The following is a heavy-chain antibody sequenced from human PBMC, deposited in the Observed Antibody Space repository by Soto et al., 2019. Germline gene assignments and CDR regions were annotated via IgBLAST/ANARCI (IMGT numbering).Heavy chain of an antibody. V-gene: IGHV1-46*01. Sequence: QVQLVQSGAEVKKPGASVKVSCKASGYTFTSYYMHWVRQAPGQGLEWMGIINPSGGSTSYAQKFLGRVTMTRDTSTSTVYMELSSLRSEDTAVYYCARDMNAYYYGMDVWGQGTTVTVSS. CDR2: INPSGGST. CDR1: GYTFTSYY. CDR3: ARDMNAYYYGMDV. J-gene: IGHJ6*02. D-gene: IGHD1-1*01.